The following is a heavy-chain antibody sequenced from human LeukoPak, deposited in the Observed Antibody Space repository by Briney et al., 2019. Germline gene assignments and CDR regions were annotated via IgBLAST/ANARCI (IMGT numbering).Heavy chain of an antibody. CDR1: GGSFSGYY. V-gene: IGHV4-34*01. CDR3: ARGSSKNFWSGYFGSFDY. D-gene: IGHD3-3*01. Sequence: KPSETLSPTCAVYGGSFSGYYWSWIRQPPGKGLEWIGEINHSGSTNYNPSLKSRVTISVDTSKNQFSLKLSSVTAADTAVYYCARGSSKNFWSGYFGSFDYWGQGTLVTVSS. J-gene: IGHJ4*02. CDR2: INHSGST.